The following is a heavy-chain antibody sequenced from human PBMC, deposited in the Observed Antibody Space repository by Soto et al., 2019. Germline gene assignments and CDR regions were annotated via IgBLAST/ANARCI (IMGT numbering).Heavy chain of an antibody. CDR2: IYYSGST. J-gene: IGHJ6*02. CDR1: GGSISSYY. V-gene: IGHV4-59*01. D-gene: IGHD2-21*02. Sequence: SETLSLTCTVSGGSISSYYWSWIRQPPGKGLEWIGYIYYSGSTNYNPSLKSRVTISVDTSKNHFSLKLSSVTAADTAVYYCARVPIVVVTAIPSHYYYYYGMDVWGQGTTVTVSS. CDR3: ARVPIVVVTAIPSHYYYYYGMDV.